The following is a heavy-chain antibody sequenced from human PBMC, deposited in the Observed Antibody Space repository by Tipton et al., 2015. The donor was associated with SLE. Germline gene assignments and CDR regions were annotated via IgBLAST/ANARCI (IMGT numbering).Heavy chain of an antibody. CDR1: GFTFDDYA. V-gene: IGHV3-9*01. D-gene: IGHD1-14*01. CDR2: MNWNSASI. Sequence: SLRLSCVASGFTFDDYAMHWVRQRPGKGLEWVSSMNWNSASIGYADSVQGRFTISRDNAKNYLYLQMNSLRPEDTALYYCAIRRCWGQGTLVTVSS. CDR3: AIRRC. J-gene: IGHJ4*02.